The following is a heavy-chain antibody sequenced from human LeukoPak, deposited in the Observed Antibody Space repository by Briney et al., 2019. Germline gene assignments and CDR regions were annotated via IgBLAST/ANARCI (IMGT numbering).Heavy chain of an antibody. J-gene: IGHJ1*01. V-gene: IGHV4-39*01. CDR1: VGSISSSSYY. Sequence: SETLSLTCTVSVGSISSSSYYSGWIRQPPRKGLGWIGGIYYSGSTYYNPSLKSRVTISVDTSKNQFSLKLSSVTAADTAVYYCARHSRLRWYTHLRTEYFQHWGQGTLVTVSS. CDR2: IYYSGST. CDR3: ARHSRLRWYTHLRTEYFQH. D-gene: IGHD4-23*01.